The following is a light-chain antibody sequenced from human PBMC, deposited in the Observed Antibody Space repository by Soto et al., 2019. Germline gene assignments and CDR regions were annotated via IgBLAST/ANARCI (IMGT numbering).Light chain of an antibody. CDR2: EVS. Sequence: QSVLTQPASVSGSPGQPITISCTGTSSDVGGYNYVSWYQQHPGKAPKLMIYEVSNRPSGVSDRFSGSKSGNTASLTISGLQAEDEADYYCTSYRSTSTRYVFGTGTKVPVL. V-gene: IGLV2-14*01. J-gene: IGLJ1*01. CDR3: TSYRSTSTRYV. CDR1: SSDVGGYNY.